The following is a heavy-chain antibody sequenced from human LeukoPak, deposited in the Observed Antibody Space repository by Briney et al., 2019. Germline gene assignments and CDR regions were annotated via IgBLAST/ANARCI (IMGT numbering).Heavy chain of an antibody. CDR2: IYYSGST. Sequence: SETLSLTCTVSGGSISSGDYYWSWIRQPPGKGLEWIGYIYYSGSTYYNPSLKSRVTISVDTSKNQFSLKLSSVTAADTAVYYCARGDHSSGPPRMDYWGQGTLVIVSS. CDR3: ARGDHSSGPPRMDY. J-gene: IGHJ4*02. CDR1: GGSISSGDYY. D-gene: IGHD3-22*01. V-gene: IGHV4-30-4*01.